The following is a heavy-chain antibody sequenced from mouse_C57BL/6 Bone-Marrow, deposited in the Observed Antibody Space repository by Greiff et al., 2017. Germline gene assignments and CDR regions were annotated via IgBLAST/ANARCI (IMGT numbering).Heavy chain of an antibody. V-gene: IGHV1-50*01. CDR3: ALYYSNYYWYFDV. Sequence: QVHVKQPGAELVKPGASVKLSCKASGYTFTSYWMQWVKQRPGQGLEWIGEIDPSDSYTNYNQKFKGKATLTVDTSSSTAYMQLSSLTSEDSAVYYCALYYSNYYWYFDVWGTGTTVTVSS. D-gene: IGHD2-5*01. CDR2: IDPSDSYT. CDR1: GYTFTSYW. J-gene: IGHJ1*03.